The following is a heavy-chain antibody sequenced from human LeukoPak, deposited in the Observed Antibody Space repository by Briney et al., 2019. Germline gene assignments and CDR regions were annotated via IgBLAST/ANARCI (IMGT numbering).Heavy chain of an antibody. Sequence: GASVNVSCKASGYTFTGYYMHWVRQAPGQGLEWMGRINPNSGGTNYAQKFQGRVTMTRDTSISTAYMELSRLRSDDTAVYYCARVPRYCSGGSCTDYWGQGTLVTVSS. V-gene: IGHV1-2*06. J-gene: IGHJ4*02. CDR1: GYTFTGYY. D-gene: IGHD2-15*01. CDR3: ARVPRYCSGGSCTDY. CDR2: INPNSGGT.